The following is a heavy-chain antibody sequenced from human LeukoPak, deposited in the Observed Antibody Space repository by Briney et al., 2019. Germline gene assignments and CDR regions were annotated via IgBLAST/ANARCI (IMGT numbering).Heavy chain of an antibody. D-gene: IGHD6-25*01. CDR2: IYTSGST. CDR1: GGSISSGSYY. CDR3: ARDQRGPVDY. Sequence: PSETLSLTCTVSGGSISSGSYYWSWIRQPAGKGLEWIGRIYTSGSTNYNPSLKSRVTISVDTSKNQFSLKLSSVTAADTAVYYCARDQRGPVDYWGQGTLVTVSS. J-gene: IGHJ4*02. V-gene: IGHV4-61*02.